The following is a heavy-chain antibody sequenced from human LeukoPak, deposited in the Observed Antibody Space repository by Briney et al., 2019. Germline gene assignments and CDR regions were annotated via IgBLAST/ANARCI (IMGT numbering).Heavy chain of an antibody. CDR2: INHSGSI. D-gene: IGHD3-9*01. V-gene: IGHV4-34*01. Sequence: SETLSLTCAVYGGSFSGYYWSWIRQPPGKGLEWIGEINHSGSINYNPSLKSRVTISVDTSKNQFSLKLSSVTAADTAVYYCARALDILTGTFDYWGQGTLVTVSS. J-gene: IGHJ4*02. CDR1: GGSFSGYY. CDR3: ARALDILTGTFDY.